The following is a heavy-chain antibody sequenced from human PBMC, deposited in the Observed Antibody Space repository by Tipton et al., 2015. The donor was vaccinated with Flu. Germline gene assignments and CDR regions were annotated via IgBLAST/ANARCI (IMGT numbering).Heavy chain of an antibody. V-gene: IGHV3-23*04. CDR2: ITGSGAGT. CDR1: EDTFTNFY. J-gene: IGHJ4*02. Sequence: QLVQFGAEVKKPGASVKVSCEASEDTFTNFYMHWVRQAPGQGLEWVSTITGSGAGTYYADSVKGRFSISRDNSKNTLYLQMNSLRAEDTAVYYCATVPNSGSYGPNFDYWGQGTLVTVSS. D-gene: IGHD3-22*01. CDR3: ATVPNSGSYGPNFDY.